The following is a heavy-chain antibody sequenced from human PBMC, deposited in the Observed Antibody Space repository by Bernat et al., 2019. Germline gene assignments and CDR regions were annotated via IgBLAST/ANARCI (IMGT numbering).Heavy chain of an antibody. CDR1: GYSISTSNYY. Sequence: QQQLQESGPGLVKPSETLSLTCTVSGYSISTSNYYWAWVRQPPGKGLEWIGTIYFTGIAYYSPSFKSQVTISIDTSKNQYSLNLHSVTAAGTAVYYCTSHSASTGGMDVWGQGATVTVSS. CDR2: IYFTGIA. D-gene: IGHD1-26*01. CDR3: TSHSASTGGMDV. J-gene: IGHJ6*02. V-gene: IGHV4-39*01.